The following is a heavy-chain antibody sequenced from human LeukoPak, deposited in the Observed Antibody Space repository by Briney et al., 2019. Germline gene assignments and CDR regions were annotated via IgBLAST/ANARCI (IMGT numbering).Heavy chain of an antibody. Sequence: GASVKVSCKASGYTFTSYGISWVRQAPGQGLEWMGWISAYNGNTNYAQKLQGRVTMTTDTSTSTAYMELRSLRSDDTAVYYCAKSYRYSGSHDAFDIWGQGTMVTVSS. J-gene: IGHJ3*02. CDR1: GYTFTSYG. V-gene: IGHV1-18*01. CDR3: AKSYRYSGSHDAFDI. CDR2: ISAYNGNT. D-gene: IGHD1-26*01.